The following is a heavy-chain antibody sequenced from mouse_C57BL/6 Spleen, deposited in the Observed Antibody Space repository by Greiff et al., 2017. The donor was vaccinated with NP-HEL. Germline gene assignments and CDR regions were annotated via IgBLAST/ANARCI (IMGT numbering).Heavy chain of an antibody. CDR3: ARSNWSWYFDV. V-gene: IGHV5-17*01. J-gene: IGHJ1*03. CDR2: ISSGSSTI. CDR1: GFTFSDYG. D-gene: IGHD4-1*02. Sequence: EVQVVESGGGLVKPGGSLKLSCAASGFTFSDYGMHWVRQAPEKGLEWVAYISSGSSTIYYADTVTGRFTISRENAKNTLFLQMTSLRSEDTAMYYCARSNWSWYFDVWGTGTTVTVSS.